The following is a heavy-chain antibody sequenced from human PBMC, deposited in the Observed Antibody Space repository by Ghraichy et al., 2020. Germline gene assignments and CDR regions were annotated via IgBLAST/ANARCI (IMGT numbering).Heavy chain of an antibody. J-gene: IGHJ4*02. D-gene: IGHD2-15*01. Sequence: GGSLRLSCAASGFTFSSYAMSWVRQAPGKGLEWVSAISGSGGSTYYADSVKGRFTISRDNSKNTLYLQMNSLRAEDTAVYYCAKDTRYCSGGSCYYSVGHYVDSWGQGTLVTVSS. V-gene: IGHV3-23*01. CDR2: ISGSGGST. CDR1: GFTFSSYA. CDR3: AKDTRYCSGGSCYYSVGHYVDS.